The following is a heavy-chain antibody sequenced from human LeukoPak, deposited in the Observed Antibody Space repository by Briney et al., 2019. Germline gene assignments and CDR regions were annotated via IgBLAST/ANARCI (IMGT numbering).Heavy chain of an antibody. CDR1: GDSISSSSYY. CDR2: IYYSGST. J-gene: IGHJ4*02. V-gene: IGHV4-39*02. Sequence: SETLSLTCTVSGDSISSSSYYWGWIRQAPGKGLEWIGTIYYSGSTYYNPSLKSRVTISVDTSKNQFSLNPRSVTAADTAVYYCAREILYDSTGYYLWGQGTLVTVSS. CDR3: AREILYDSTGYYL. D-gene: IGHD3-22*01.